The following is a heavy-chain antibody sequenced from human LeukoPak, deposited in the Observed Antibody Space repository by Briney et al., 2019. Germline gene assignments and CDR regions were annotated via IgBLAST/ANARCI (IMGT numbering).Heavy chain of an antibody. CDR2: IKEDGSEK. V-gene: IGHV3-7*01. J-gene: IGHJ5*02. Sequence: GGSLRLSCTTSGFTFSSYWMSWVRQAPGKGLEWLGNIKEDGSEKYDVDSVKGRFIISRDNAKNSLYLQMNSLRVEDTAIYYCARGTRVGTPYNWFDPWGQGTLVTVSS. CDR3: ARGTRVGTPYNWFDP. CDR1: GFTFSSYW. D-gene: IGHD1/OR15-1a*01.